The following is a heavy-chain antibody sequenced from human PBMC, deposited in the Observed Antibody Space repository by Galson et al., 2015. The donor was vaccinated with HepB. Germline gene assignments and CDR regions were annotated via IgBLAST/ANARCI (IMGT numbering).Heavy chain of an antibody. V-gene: IGHV1-18*01. CDR2: INGYNGNT. J-gene: IGHJ4*02. CDR1: GYRFTTYV. Sequence: SVKVSCKASGYRFTTYVIGWVRQAPGQGLEWMGWINGYNGNTDYAQKFQDRITLTTDTSTTTAYMELRTLRSDDTAVYYCTREAPTSAGDYWGQGTLVTVSS. D-gene: IGHD2/OR15-2a*01. CDR3: TREAPTSAGDY.